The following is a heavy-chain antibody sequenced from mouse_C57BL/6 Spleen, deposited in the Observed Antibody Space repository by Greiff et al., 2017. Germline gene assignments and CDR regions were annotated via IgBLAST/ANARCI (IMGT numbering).Heavy chain of an antibody. CDR2: INPGSGGT. J-gene: IGHJ4*01. CDR1: GYAFTNYL. V-gene: IGHV1-54*01. D-gene: IGHD2-4*01. CDR3: ARSYDYDDYAMDY. Sequence: QVQLQQSGAELVRPGTSVKVSCKASGYAFTNYLIEWVKQRPGQGLEWIGVINPGSGGTNYNEKFKGKATLTADKSSSTAYMQLSSLTSEDSAVYFCARSYDYDDYAMDYWGQGTSVTVSS.